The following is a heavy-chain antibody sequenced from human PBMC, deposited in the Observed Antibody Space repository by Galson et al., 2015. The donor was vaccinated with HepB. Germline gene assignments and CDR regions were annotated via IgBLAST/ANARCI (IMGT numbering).Heavy chain of an antibody. CDR1: GYTFTGYV. Sequence: SVKVSCKASGYTFTGYVVNWVRQAPGQGLEWMGWMNTNTGKPTYAPGFAGRFVFSLDTSVTTAYLQISSLETDDTAVYYCARSPLRFLDWLPYYDYYYMDVWGEGTTVTVSS. D-gene: IGHD3-3*01. CDR3: ARSPLRFLDWLPYYDYYYMDV. J-gene: IGHJ6*03. V-gene: IGHV7-4-1*02. CDR2: MNTNTGKP.